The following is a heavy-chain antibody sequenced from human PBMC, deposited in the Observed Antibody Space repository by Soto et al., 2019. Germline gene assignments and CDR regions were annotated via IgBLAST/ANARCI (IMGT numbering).Heavy chain of an antibody. CDR3: ARGLGYCSSTSCYGGDY. CDR1: GGTFSSYT. V-gene: IGHV1-69*02. J-gene: IGHJ4*02. CDR2: IIPILGIA. Sequence: QVQLVQSGAEVKKPGSSVKVSCKASGGTFSSYTISWVRQAPGQGLEWMGRIIPILGIANYAQKFQGRVTITADKSTSTAYMELSSLRSEDTAVYYCARGLGYCSSTSCYGGDYWGQVTLVTVSS. D-gene: IGHD2-2*01.